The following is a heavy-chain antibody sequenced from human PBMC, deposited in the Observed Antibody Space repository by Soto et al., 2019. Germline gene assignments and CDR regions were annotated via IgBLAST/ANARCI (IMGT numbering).Heavy chain of an antibody. CDR2: IGPYGNSI. J-gene: IGHJ4*02. CDR1: GFSFRDYF. Sequence: GESLKISCAASGFSFRDYFMSWLRQAPGKGLEWVSYIGPYGNSIYYADSVKGRFTISRDNSKNTLYLQMNSLRAEDTAVYYCARDNKWLFDYWGQGTLVTVSS. V-gene: IGHV3-11*04. CDR3: ARDNKWLFDY. D-gene: IGHD6-19*01.